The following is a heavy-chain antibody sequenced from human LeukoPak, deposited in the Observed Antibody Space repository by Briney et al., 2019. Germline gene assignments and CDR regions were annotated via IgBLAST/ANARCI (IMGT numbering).Heavy chain of an antibody. CDR2: IYYSGST. CDR3: ARYYYDSSGYYIDGHFDY. V-gene: IGHV4-59*11. CDR1: GGSISSHY. J-gene: IGHJ4*02. Sequence: SETLSLTCTVSGGSISSHYWSWIRQPPGKGVEWIGYIYYSGSTNYNPSLKSRVTISVDTSKNQFSLKLSSVTAADTAVYYCARYYYDSSGYYIDGHFDYWGQGTLVTVSS. D-gene: IGHD3-22*01.